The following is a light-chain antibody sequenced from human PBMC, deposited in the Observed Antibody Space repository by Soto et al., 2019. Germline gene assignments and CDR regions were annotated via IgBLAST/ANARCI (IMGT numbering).Light chain of an antibody. CDR1: SSDVGGYNF. J-gene: IGLJ2*01. Sequence: QSVLTQPPSASGSPGQSVTISCTGTSSDVGGYNFVSWYQQHPGKAPKLMIYEVSKRPSGVPDRFSGSKSGNTASLTVSGLQTEDEADYYCSSYAGSNNVGFGGGIKVTVL. CDR3: SSYAGSNNVG. V-gene: IGLV2-8*01. CDR2: EVS.